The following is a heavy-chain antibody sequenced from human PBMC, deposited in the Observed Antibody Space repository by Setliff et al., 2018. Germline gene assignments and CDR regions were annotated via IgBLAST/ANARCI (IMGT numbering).Heavy chain of an antibody. CDR3: TRGPGPWAVVAMPFDC. Sequence: ASVKVSCKTSGYNFITFGVSWVRQAPGQGLEWLGWIAPYNGNTDYAQKFQGRVTMTTDTSTNTAHMELRSLTSADTAIYYCTRGPGPWAVVAMPFDCWGQGTLVTVSS. V-gene: IGHV1-18*01. J-gene: IGHJ4*02. CDR1: GYNFITFG. CDR2: IAPYNGNT. D-gene: IGHD5-12*01.